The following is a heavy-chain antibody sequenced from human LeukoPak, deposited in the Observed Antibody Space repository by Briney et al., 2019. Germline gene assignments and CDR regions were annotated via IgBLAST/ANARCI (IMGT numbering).Heavy chain of an antibody. CDR2: INPSGGNT. CDR1: GYTFTGYY. V-gene: IGHV1-46*01. J-gene: IGHJ4*02. CDR3: AVIAAAEDFDY. D-gene: IGHD6-13*01. Sequence: ASVKVSCKASGYTFTGYYMHWVRQAPGQGLEWMGIINPSGGNTSYAQKFQGRVTMTRDTSTSTVYMELSSLRSEDTAVYYCAVIAAAEDFDYWGQGTLVTVSS.